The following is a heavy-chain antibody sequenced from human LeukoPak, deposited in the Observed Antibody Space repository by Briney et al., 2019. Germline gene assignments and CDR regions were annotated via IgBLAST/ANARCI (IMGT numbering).Heavy chain of an antibody. D-gene: IGHD2-2*01. Sequence: GGSLRLSCAASGFTFSSYSMSWVRQAPGKGLEWVSYISSGSDTIYYADSVKGRFTFSRDNAKNSLYLQMNSLRDEDTAVYYCARKYEQTWGQGTLVTVPS. V-gene: IGHV3-48*02. CDR1: GFTFSSYS. J-gene: IGHJ4*02. CDR3: ARKYEQT. CDR2: ISSGSDTI.